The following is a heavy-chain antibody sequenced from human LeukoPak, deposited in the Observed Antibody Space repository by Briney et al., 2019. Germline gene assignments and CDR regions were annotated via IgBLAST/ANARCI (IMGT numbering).Heavy chain of an antibody. CDR3: ARVSIAARSPYYYGMDV. CDR2: IIPIFGTA. CDR1: GGTFSSYA. D-gene: IGHD6-6*01. V-gene: IGHV1-69*13. Sequence: SVKVSCKASGGTFSSYAISWVRQAPGQGLEWMGGIIPIFGTANYAQKFQGRVTITADESTSTAYMELSSLRSEDTAVYYCARVSIAARSPYYYGMDVWGQGTTVTVSS. J-gene: IGHJ6*02.